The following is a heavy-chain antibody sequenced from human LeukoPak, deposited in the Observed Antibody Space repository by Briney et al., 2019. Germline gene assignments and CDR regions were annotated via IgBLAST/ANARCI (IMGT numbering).Heavy chain of an antibody. V-gene: IGHV4-4*02. CDR1: GVPIASHSW. CDR2: IYHTGGA. J-gene: IGHJ4*02. Sequence: SGTLSLTCAVSGVPIASHSWWSWVRQPPGKGLEWIGEIYHTGGANYKPSLKSRVTMSVVTSNNHFSLKLASVTAADTAVYFCAYNRDFALDNWGQGTLVTVSS. D-gene: IGHD1-14*01. CDR3: AYNRDFALDN.